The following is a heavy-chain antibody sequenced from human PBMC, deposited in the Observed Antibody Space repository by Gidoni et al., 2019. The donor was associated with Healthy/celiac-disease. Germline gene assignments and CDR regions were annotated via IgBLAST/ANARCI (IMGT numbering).Heavy chain of an antibody. CDR1: GFTFSNAW. D-gene: IGHD5-18*01. V-gene: IGHV3-15*07. CDR3: TTDLLPVYGMDV. CDR2: IKSKTDGGTT. J-gene: IGHJ6*04. Sequence: EVQLVESGGGLVKPGGSLRLSCEASGFTFSNAWMNWVRQAPGKGLEWVGRIKSKTDGGTTEYAAPVKGRFTISRDDSKNTLYLQMNSLKTEDTAVYYCTTDLLPVYGMDVWGKGTTVTVSS.